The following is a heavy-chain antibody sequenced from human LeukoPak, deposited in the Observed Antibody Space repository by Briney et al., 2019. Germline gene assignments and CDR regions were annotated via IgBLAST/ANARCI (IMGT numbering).Heavy chain of an antibody. CDR1: GFTFSSYG. Sequence: GSLRLSCAASGFTFSSYGMHWVRQAPGKGLEWVAFIRYDGSNKYYADSVKGRFTISRDNSKNTLYLQMNSPRAEDTAVYYCAKDAIVAFDYWGQGTLVTVSS. CDR2: IRYDGSNK. D-gene: IGHD2/OR15-2a*01. V-gene: IGHV3-30*02. J-gene: IGHJ4*02. CDR3: AKDAIVAFDY.